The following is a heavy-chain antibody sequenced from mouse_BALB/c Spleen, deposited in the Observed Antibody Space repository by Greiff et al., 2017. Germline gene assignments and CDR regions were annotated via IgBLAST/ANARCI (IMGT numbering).Heavy chain of an antibody. CDR2: IDPANGNT. CDR3: ARPLFYYGSSYGWFAY. D-gene: IGHD1-1*01. V-gene: IGHV14-3*02. J-gene: IGHJ3*01. Sequence: VQLQQSGAELVKPGASVKLSCTASGFNIKDTYMHWVKQRPEQGLEWIGRIDPANGNTKYDPKFQGKATITADTSSNTAYLQLSSLTSEDTAVYYCARPLFYYGSSYGWFAYWGQGTLVTVSA. CDR1: GFNIKDTY.